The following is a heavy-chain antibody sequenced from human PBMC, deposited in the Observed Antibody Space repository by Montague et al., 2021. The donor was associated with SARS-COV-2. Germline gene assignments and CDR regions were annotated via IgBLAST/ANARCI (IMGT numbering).Heavy chain of an antibody. J-gene: IGHJ2*01. CDR1: GDSISSCNYY. D-gene: IGHD5-18*01. CDR3: VRQGYLYWYFDP. V-gene: IGHV4-39*01. Sequence: SETLSLTCTVSGDSISSCNYYWGWVRQSPGKGLVWIVVIYYSGSSYHTPSLKSRVTISADTSRNQISLKLNSVTAADTAVSDCVRQGYLYWYFDPGGRGTLVTVS. CDR2: IYYSGSS.